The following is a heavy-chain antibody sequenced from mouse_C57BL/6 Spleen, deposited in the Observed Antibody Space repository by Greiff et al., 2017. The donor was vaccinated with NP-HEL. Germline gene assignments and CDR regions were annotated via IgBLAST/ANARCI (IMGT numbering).Heavy chain of an antibody. V-gene: IGHV1-7*01. CDR1: GYTFTSYW. CDR3: ERERIIRATVVALDY. Sequence: QVQLQQSGAELAKPGASVKLSCKASGYTFTSYWMHWVKQRPGQGLEWIGYINPSSGYTKYNQKFKDKATLTADKSSSTAYMQLSSLTYEDSAVYSFERERIIRATVVALDYWGQGTTLTVSS. J-gene: IGHJ2*01. CDR2: INPSSGYT. D-gene: IGHD1-1*01.